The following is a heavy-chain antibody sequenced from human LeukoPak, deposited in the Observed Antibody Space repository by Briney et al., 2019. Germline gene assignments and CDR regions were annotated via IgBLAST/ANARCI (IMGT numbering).Heavy chain of an antibody. CDR2: IRRKTDGGAA. CDR3: ISGFCSSASCYA. D-gene: IGHD2-2*01. V-gene: IGHV3-15*01. J-gene: IGHJ4*02. CDR1: GFTFANAW. Sequence: GGSRRPPFVTPGFTFANAWMSWVRQAPRKGREWGGRIRRKTDGGAADYAAPVMGRFTISRDDSNNTLYLQMNSLKTEDTAVYYCISGFCSSASCYAWGRGTLVIVSS.